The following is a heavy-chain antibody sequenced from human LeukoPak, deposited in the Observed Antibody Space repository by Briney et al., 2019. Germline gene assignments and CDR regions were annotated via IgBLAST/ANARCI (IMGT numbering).Heavy chain of an antibody. CDR2: ISSNGGST. CDR3: ARVSGSYDY. CDR1: GFTFSNYA. J-gene: IGHJ4*02. D-gene: IGHD1-26*01. V-gene: IGHV3-64*01. Sequence: GGSLRLSCAASGFTFSNYAMSWVRQAPGKGLEWVSAISSNGGSTYYANSVKGRFTISRDNSKNTLYLQMGSLRAEDMAVYYCARVSGSYDYWGQGTLVTVSS.